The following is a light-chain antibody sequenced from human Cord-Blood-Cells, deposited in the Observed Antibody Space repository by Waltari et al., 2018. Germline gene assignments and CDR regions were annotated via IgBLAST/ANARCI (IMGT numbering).Light chain of an antibody. CDR1: SSDVGGYNY. CDR2: DES. J-gene: IGLJ1*01. V-gene: IGLV2-14*03. Sequence: QSALTQPASVSGSPGQSITISCTGTSSDVGGYNYVSWYQKHPGKAPKLIFYDESNRPSGVSNRFSGSKSDNTASLTISGIQAEDEADYYCSAYTSSSTLVFGTGTKVTVL. CDR3: SAYTSSSTLV.